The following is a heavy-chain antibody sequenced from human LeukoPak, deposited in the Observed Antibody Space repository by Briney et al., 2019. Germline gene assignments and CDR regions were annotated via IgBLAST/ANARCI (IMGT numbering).Heavy chain of an antibody. Sequence: ASVKVSCKASGYTFTSYDINWVRQATGQGLEWMGWMNPNRGNTGYAQKFQGRVTMTRNTSISTAYMELSSLRSEDTAVYYCARGPGIAAADAFDYWGQGTLVTVSS. J-gene: IGHJ4*02. CDR1: GYTFTSYD. D-gene: IGHD6-13*01. CDR3: ARGPGIAAADAFDY. CDR2: MNPNRGNT. V-gene: IGHV1-8*01.